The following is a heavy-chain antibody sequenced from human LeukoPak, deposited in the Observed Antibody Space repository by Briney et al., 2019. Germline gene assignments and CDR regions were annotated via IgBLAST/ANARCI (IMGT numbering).Heavy chain of an antibody. J-gene: IGHJ4*02. D-gene: IGHD3-22*01. CDR2: GNLNSGNT. CDR1: GYTFTGYD. CDR3: ARDRPRHYYDSSGYYPEHYFDY. Sequence: RASVKVSCKASGYTFTGYDINWVRQATGQGLEWMGWGNLNSGNTGYAQKFQGRVTITRDTSINTAYMELSSLRSEDTAVYYCARDRPRHYYDSSGYYPEHYFDYWGQGTLVTVSS. V-gene: IGHV1-8*03.